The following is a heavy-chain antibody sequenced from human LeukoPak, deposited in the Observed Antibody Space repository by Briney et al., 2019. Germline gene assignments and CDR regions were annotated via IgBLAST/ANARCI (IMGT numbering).Heavy chain of an antibody. CDR3: ARGRDGYNAYYYYYGMDV. V-gene: IGHV3-53*01. CDR2: TYSGGST. J-gene: IGHJ6*02. D-gene: IGHD5-24*01. Sequence: PGGSLRLSCAVSGFPVSSNHMSWVRQAPGRALEWVSDTYSGGSTNYADSVKGRFTNSRDNSKNTLYLQMNSLRAEDTAVYYCARGRDGYNAYYYYYGMDVWGQGTTVTVSS. CDR1: GFPVSSNH.